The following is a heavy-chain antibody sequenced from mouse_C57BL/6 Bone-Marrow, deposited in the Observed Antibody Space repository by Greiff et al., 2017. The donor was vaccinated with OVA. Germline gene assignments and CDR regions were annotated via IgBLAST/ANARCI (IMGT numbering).Heavy chain of an antibody. CDR3: ARDKYYYGSSYHYFDY. V-gene: IGHV3-6*01. Sequence: DVKLQESGPGLVKPSQSLSLTCSVTGYSITSGYYWNWIRQFPGNKLEWMGYISYDGSNNYNPSLKNRISITRDTSKNQFFLKLNSVTTEDTATYYCARDKYYYGSSYHYFDYWGQGTTLTVSS. CDR1: GYSITSGYY. J-gene: IGHJ2*01. CDR2: ISYDGSN. D-gene: IGHD1-1*01.